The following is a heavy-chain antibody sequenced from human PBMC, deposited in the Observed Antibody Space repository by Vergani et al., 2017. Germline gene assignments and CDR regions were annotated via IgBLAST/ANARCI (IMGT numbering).Heavy chain of an antibody. D-gene: IGHD2-15*01. CDR1: GFTLRIYG. V-gene: IGHV3-30*02. J-gene: IGHJ1*01. Sequence: QVQLVESGGGVVQPGGSLRLSCIASGFTLRIYGMHWVRQAPGKGLEGVALVRYDGTKRFYGDSVKGRFTISRDKSQTTVVLQMNSLGADGSAVYYCTKAGQEESGRVDDSWGQGALVTVAS. CDR3: TKAGQEESGRVDDS. CDR2: VRYDGTKR.